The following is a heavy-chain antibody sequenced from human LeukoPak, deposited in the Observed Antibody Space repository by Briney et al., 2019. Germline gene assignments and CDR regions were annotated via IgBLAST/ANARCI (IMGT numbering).Heavy chain of an antibody. J-gene: IGHJ4*02. V-gene: IGHV3-30-3*01. CDR2: ISYDGSNK. Sequence: GRSLRLSCAASGFTFSSYAMHWVRQAPGKGLEWVAVISYDGSNKYYADSVRGRFTISRDNSKNTLYLQMNSLRAEDTAVYYCAKDRTYSGSYWGQGTLVTVSS. CDR3: AKDRTYSGSY. D-gene: IGHD1-26*01. CDR1: GFTFSSYA.